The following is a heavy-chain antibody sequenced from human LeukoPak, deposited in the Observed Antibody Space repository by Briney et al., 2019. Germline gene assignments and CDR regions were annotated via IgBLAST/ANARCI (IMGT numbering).Heavy chain of an antibody. J-gene: IGHJ4*02. Sequence: SGGSLRLSCAASGFTFSSYAMNWVRQAPGQGLEWVSGISGSGAGTNYADSVKGRFTISRDNSKNTLYLQMNSLRAEDTAVYYCAKAYCSSTICYWNYWGQGTLVTVSS. CDR2: ISGSGAGT. CDR3: AKAYCSSTICYWNY. D-gene: IGHD2-2*01. CDR1: GFTFSSYA. V-gene: IGHV3-23*01.